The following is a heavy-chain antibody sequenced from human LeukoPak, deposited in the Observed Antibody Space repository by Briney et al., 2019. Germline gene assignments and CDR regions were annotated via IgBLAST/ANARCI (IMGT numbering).Heavy chain of an antibody. CDR3: ARILEGCYDY. J-gene: IGHJ4*02. Sequence: GGSLRLSCAASGFTFSSYEMNWVRQAPGKGLEWVSYISSSGSTIYYADSVKGRFTISRDNAKNSLYLQMNSLRAEDTAVYYCARILEGCYDYWGQGTLVTVSS. CDR1: GFTFSSYE. V-gene: IGHV3-48*03. CDR2: ISSSGSTI. D-gene: IGHD1-1*01.